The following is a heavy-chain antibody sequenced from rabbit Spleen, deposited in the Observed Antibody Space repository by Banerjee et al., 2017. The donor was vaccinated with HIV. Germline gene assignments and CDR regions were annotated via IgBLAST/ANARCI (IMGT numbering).Heavy chain of an antibody. Sequence: QEQLVESGGGLVQPGASLTLTCTASGFDFSNYNFMCWVRQAPGKGLEWIACIYTGSSGNTWYASWVNGRFTISKTSSTTVTLQMTSLTAADTATYFCASWGLVAGDWLDLWGPGTLVTVS. D-gene: IGHD4-2*01. CDR1: GFDFSNYNF. CDR3: ASWGLVAGDWLDL. CDR2: IYTGSSGNT. V-gene: IGHV1S45*01. J-gene: IGHJ5*01.